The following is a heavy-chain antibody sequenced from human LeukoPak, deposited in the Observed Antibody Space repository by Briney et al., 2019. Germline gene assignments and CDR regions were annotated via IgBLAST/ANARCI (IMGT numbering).Heavy chain of an antibody. CDR3: ARDWVPVGGVGNEGMDV. J-gene: IGHJ6*01. V-gene: IGHV1-69*04. Sequence: ASVKVSCKASGGTFSSYAISWVRQAPGQGLEWMGRIIPIFGIANYAQKFQGRVTITADKSTSTAYMELSSLRSEDTAVYYCARDWVPVGGVGNEGMDVSGEEGTVTVSS. CDR1: GGTFSSYA. D-gene: IGHD4-23*01. CDR2: IIPIFGIA.